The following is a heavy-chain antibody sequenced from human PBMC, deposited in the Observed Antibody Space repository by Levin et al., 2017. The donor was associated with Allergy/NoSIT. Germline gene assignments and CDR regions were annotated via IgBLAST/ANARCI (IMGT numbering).Heavy chain of an antibody. V-gene: IGHV1-2*02. J-gene: IGHJ4*01. CDR3: ARESRYFDWPSLDY. D-gene: IGHD3-9*01. CDR2: INPNSGDT. Sequence: AASVKVSCTATGYTFTGYYIHWVRQAPGQGLEWMAWINPNSGDTNFLQRFQGRVSLTWDTSISTAYMELSRLKSDDTAVYYCARESRYFDWPSLDYWGHGTLVTVSS. CDR1: GYTFTGYY.